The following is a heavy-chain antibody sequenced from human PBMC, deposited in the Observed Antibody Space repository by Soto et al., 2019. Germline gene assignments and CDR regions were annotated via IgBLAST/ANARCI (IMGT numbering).Heavy chain of an antibody. J-gene: IGHJ4*02. Sequence: SQTLSLTCTVSGVSISSPHHNWSWIRQYPGKGLEWIGFIHHSGTTYYNPSLKSRVAISVDRSKNQFSLKLSSVTAADTAVDYCARVPDYLGQGNLVTVS. V-gene: IGHV4-30-2*06. CDR2: IHHSGTT. CDR3: ARVPDY. D-gene: IGHD2-2*01. CDR1: GVSISSPHHN.